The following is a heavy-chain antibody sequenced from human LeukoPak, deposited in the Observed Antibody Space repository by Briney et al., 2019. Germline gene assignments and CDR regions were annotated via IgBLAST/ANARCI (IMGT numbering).Heavy chain of an antibody. CDR3: ARVRHGYYMDV. CDR2: IKQDGSEK. V-gene: IGHV3-7*01. CDR1: GFTFSSYW. J-gene: IGHJ6*03. Sequence: GGSLRLSCAASGFTFSSYWMSWVRQAPGKGLEWVANIKQDGSEKYYVDSVKGRFTISRDNAKNSLYLQMNSLRAEDMAVYYCARVRHGYYMDVWGKGTTVTVSS.